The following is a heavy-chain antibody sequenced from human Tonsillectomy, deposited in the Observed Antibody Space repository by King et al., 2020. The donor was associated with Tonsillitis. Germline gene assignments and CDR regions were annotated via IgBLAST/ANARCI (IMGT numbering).Heavy chain of an antibody. Sequence: QLQESGPGLVKPSETLSLTCTVSGGSISSSSYYWGWIRQPPGKGLEWIGSIYYSGSTYYNPSLKSRVTISVDTSKNQFSLKLSSVTAADTAVYYCASLYDFWSGYIPYYCDYWGQGTLVTVSS. CDR3: ASLYDFWSGYIPYYCDY. CDR1: GGSISSSSYY. CDR2: IYYSGST. V-gene: IGHV4-39*01. J-gene: IGHJ4*02. D-gene: IGHD3-3*01.